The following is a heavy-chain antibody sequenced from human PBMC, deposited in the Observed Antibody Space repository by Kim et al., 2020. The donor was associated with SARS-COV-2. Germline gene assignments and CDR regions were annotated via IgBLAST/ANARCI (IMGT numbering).Heavy chain of an antibody. D-gene: IGHD3-9*01. CDR3: ARGGYYDILTGYYKVDAFDI. CDR2: MNPNSGNT. V-gene: IGHV1-8*01. CDR1: GYTFTSYD. J-gene: IGHJ3*02. Sequence: ASVKVSCKASGYTFTSYDINWVRQATGQGLEWMGWMNPNSGNTGYAQKFQGRVTMTRNTSISTAYMELSSLRSEDTAVYYRARGGYYDILTGYYKVDAFDIWGQGTMVTVSS.